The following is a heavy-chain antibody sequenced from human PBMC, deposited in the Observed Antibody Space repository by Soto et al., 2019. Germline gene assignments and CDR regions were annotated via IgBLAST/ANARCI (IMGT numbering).Heavy chain of an antibody. J-gene: IGHJ3*02. Sequence: GGSLRLSCAASGFTFSSYSMNWVRQAPGKGLEWVSYISSSSSTIYYADSVKGRFTISRDNAKNSLYLQMNRLRAEDTAVYYCARGSYSAVIVGATIAFDIWGQGTMVTVSS. V-gene: IGHV3-48*01. CDR3: ARGSYSAVIVGATIAFDI. D-gene: IGHD1-26*01. CDR1: GFTFSSYS. CDR2: ISSSSSTI.